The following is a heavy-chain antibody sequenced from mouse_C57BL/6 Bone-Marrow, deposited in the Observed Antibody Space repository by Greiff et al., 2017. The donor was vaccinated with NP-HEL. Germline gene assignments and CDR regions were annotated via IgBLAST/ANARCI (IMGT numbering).Heavy chain of an antibody. Sequence: VKLQESGTELVKPGASVKLSCKASGYTFTSYWMHWVKQRPGQGLEWIGNINPSNGGTNYNEKFKSKATLTVDKSSSTAYMQLSSLTSEDSAVYYCAREETTVVDPFAYWGQGTLVTVSA. J-gene: IGHJ3*01. CDR1: GYTFTSYW. CDR3: AREETTVVDPFAY. V-gene: IGHV1-53*01. D-gene: IGHD1-1*01. CDR2: INPSNGGT.